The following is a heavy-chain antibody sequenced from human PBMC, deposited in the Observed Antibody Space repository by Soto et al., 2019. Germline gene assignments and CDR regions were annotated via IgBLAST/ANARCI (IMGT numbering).Heavy chain of an antibody. Sequence: QVQLQESGPGLVKPSQTLSLTCTVSGGSISSGGYYWSWIRQHPGKVLEWIGYIYYRGSTYYNPSLKSPVTISVDTSKHQLSLKLSAVTAAATAVYYCAREGGYCSGGSCYGIFDYWGQGTLVTVSS. CDR3: AREGGYCSGGSCYGIFDY. CDR2: IYYRGST. CDR1: GGSISSGGYY. V-gene: IGHV4-31*01. J-gene: IGHJ4*02. D-gene: IGHD2-15*01.